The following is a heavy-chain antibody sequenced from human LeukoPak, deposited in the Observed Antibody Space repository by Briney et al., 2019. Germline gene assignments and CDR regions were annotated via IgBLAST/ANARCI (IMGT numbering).Heavy chain of an antibody. J-gene: IGHJ6*03. CDR2: IQYDGSNE. Sequence: GGSLRLSCAASGFSSSSYGMHWVRQAPGKGVEWVAYIQYDGSNEQYADSVKGRFSISRDSSKNILNLQMNSLRAEDTAVYYCAKDRCSNGIGCYYYYMDVWGKGTTVTIYS. CDR3: AKDRCSNGIGCYYYYMDV. D-gene: IGHD2-8*01. CDR1: GFSSSSYG. V-gene: IGHV3-30*02.